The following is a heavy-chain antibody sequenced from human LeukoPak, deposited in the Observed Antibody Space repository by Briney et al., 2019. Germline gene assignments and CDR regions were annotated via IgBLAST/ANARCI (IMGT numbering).Heavy chain of an antibody. CDR1: GYTFTSYA. V-gene: IGHV1-3*01. CDR3: ARAGQWLVDDAFYI. J-gene: IGHJ3*02. Sequence: ASVKVSCKASGYTFTSYAMHWVRQAPGQRLEWMGWINAGNGNTKYSQKFQGRVTITRDTSASTAYMELSSLRSEDTAVYYCARAGQWLVDDAFYIWGQGTMVTVSS. CDR2: INAGNGNT. D-gene: IGHD6-19*01.